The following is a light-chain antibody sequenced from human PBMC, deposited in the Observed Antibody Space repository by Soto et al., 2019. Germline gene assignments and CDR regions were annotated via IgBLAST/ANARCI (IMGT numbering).Light chain of an antibody. CDR2: DAS. CDR3: QQYGSSPLT. V-gene: IGKV3-20*01. Sequence: VFTQSPGTLSLSPGERATLSCRASQSVSIRLAWYQHKPGQAPRLLMYDASSRVTGIPDRFSGSGSGTDFTLTISTLEPEDFAVYYCQQYGSSPLTVGQGTKGDIK. J-gene: IGKJ1*01. CDR1: QSVSIR.